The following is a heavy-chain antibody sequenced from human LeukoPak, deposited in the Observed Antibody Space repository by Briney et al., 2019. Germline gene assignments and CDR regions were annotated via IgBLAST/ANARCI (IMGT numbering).Heavy chain of an antibody. Sequence: GASVKVSCKASGYTFTGYYIHWVRQAPGQGLEWMGWINPNSGGTNYAQNFQGSVPMTRDTSISTAYMELSRLRSDDTAVYYCARTFYDISLAFDIWGQGTMVTVSS. CDR3: ARTFYDISLAFDI. J-gene: IGHJ3*02. V-gene: IGHV1-2*02. CDR2: INPNSGGT. D-gene: IGHD3-22*01. CDR1: GYTFTGYY.